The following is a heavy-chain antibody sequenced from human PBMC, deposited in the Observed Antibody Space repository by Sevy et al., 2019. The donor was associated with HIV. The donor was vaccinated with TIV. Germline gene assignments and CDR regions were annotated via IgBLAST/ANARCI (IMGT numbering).Heavy chain of an antibody. J-gene: IGHJ6*02. CDR1: GFTFSSYA. Sequence: GGSLRLSCAASGFTFSSYAMSWVRQVPGKGLEWVSGISWNSRNVGYADSVKGRFTISRDNANHFLYLEMNSLRPEDTALYYCAKDINRGCDGINCYPYYYYFYGLDVWGQGTTVTVSS. V-gene: IGHV3-9*01. D-gene: IGHD2-21*01. CDR2: ISWNSRNV. CDR3: AKDINRGCDGINCYPYYYYFYGLDV.